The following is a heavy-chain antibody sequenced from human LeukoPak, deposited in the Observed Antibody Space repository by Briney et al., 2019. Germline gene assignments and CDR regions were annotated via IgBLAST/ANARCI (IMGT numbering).Heavy chain of an antibody. CDR3: ARGRSSGTDALDI. Sequence: ASVKVSCKASGGTFSSYAISWVRQAPGQGLEWMGRIIPILGIANYAQKFQGRVTITADKSTSTAYMELSSLRSEDTAVYYCARGRSSGTDALDIWGQGTMVTVSS. CDR2: IIPILGIA. CDR1: GGTFSSYA. V-gene: IGHV1-69*04. J-gene: IGHJ3*02. D-gene: IGHD3-22*01.